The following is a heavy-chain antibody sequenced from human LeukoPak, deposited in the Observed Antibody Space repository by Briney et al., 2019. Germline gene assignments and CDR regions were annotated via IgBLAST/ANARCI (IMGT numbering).Heavy chain of an antibody. V-gene: IGHV3-23*01. CDR3: AKALPPYYYDSSGYYDY. CDR2: ISGSGGST. D-gene: IGHD3-22*01. CDR1: GFTFSSYG. Sequence: GGSLRLSCAASGFTFSSYGMSWVRQAPGKGLEWVSAISGSGGSTYYADSVKGRFTISRDNSKNTLYLQMNSLRAEDTAVYYCAKALPPYYYDSSGYYDYWGQGTLVTVSS. J-gene: IGHJ4*02.